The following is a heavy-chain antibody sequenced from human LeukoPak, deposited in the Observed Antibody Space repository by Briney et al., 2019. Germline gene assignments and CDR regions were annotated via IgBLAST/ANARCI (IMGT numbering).Heavy chain of an antibody. Sequence: SQTLSLTCAISGDSVSSNTAAWNWTRQSPSRGLEWLGRTYYRSKWNNDYAIFVKSRLTINPDTSKNQFSLQLNSVTPEDTAVYYCARGGAGGRAFDIWGQGTMVTVSS. CDR1: GDSVSSNTAA. D-gene: IGHD2-15*01. J-gene: IGHJ3*02. CDR2: TYYRSKWNN. CDR3: ARGGAGGRAFDI. V-gene: IGHV6-1*01.